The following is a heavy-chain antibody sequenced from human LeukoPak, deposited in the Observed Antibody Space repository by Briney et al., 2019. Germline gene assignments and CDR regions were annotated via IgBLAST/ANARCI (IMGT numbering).Heavy chain of an antibody. J-gene: IGHJ4*02. Sequence: SVKVSCKASGGTFSSYAISWVRQAPGQGLEWMGRIIPILGIANYAQKFQGRVTITADKSTSTAYMELSSLRSEDTAVYYCAREGYGDYEGGFFDYWGQGTLVTVSS. CDR2: IIPILGIA. D-gene: IGHD4-17*01. CDR3: AREGYGDYEGGFFDY. V-gene: IGHV1-69*04. CDR1: GGTFSSYA.